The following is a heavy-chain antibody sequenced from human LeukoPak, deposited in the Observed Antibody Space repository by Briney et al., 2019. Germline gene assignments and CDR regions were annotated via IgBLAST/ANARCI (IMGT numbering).Heavy chain of an antibody. Sequence: GESLKISCKGSGYSFSAYWIVWVRQMPGKGLEWMGIIFPGDSDTRYSPSFQGQVTISADKSLSTAYLQWSSLKASDTAMYYCARHLSDITSSPNYWGPGTLVTVSS. V-gene: IGHV5-51*01. D-gene: IGHD2-2*01. CDR1: GYSFSAYW. CDR3: ARHLSDITSSPNY. CDR2: IFPGDSDT. J-gene: IGHJ4*02.